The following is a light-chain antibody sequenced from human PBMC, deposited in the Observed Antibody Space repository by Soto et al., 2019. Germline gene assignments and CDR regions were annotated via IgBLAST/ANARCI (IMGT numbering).Light chain of an antibody. CDR3: QQRSKWPSRT. Sequence: EIVLTQSPATLSLSPGERATLSCRASQSVSSYLAWYQQKPGQAPRLLIYDASNRAPGIPARFSGSGSGTDLTLTISSLGPEDFAVYYCQQRSKWPSRTFGQGTKLEIK. CDR2: DAS. CDR1: QSVSSY. J-gene: IGKJ2*01. V-gene: IGKV3-11*01.